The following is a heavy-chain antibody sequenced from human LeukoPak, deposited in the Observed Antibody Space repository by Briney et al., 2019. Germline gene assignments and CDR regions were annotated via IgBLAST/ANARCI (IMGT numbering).Heavy chain of an antibody. CDR3: ARDLGVAVAGTYYYYGMDV. D-gene: IGHD6-19*01. CDR2: INPNSGGT. J-gene: IGHJ6*02. CDR1: GYTFTGYY. V-gene: IGHV1-2*04. Sequence: VASVKVSCKASGYTFTGYYMHWVRQAPGQGLEWMGWINPNSGGTNYAQKFQGWVTMTRDTSISTAYMELSRLRSDDTAVYYCARDLGVAVAGTYYYYGMDVWGQGTTVTVSS.